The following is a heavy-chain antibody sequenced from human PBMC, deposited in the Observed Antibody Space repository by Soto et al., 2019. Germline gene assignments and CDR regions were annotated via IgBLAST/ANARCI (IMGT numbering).Heavy chain of an antibody. CDR1: GFTFSSYA. CDR3: AKDPHYDFWSGYNWFDP. J-gene: IGHJ5*02. CDR2: ISGSGGST. Sequence: GGSLRLSCAASGFTFSSYAMSWVRQAPGKGLEWVSAISGSGGSTYYADSVKGRFTISRDNSKNTLYLQMNSLRAEDTAVYYCAKDPHYDFWSGYNWFDPWGQGTLVTVSS. D-gene: IGHD3-3*01. V-gene: IGHV3-23*01.